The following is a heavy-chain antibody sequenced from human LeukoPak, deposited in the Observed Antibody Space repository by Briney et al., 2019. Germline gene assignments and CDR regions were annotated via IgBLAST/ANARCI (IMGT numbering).Heavy chain of an antibody. CDR1: GYTFTGYY. CDR2: INPNSGGT. D-gene: IGHD3-3*01. V-gene: IGHV1-2*02. CDR3: ARSRRDYDFLSGSYTGYYYYGMDV. J-gene: IGHJ6*02. Sequence: ASVKVSCKASGYTFTGYYMHWVRQAPGQGLEWMGWINPNSGGTNYAQKFQGRVTMTRDTSISTAYMELSRLRSDDTAVYYCARSRRDYDFLSGSYTGYYYYGMDVWGQGTTVTVSS.